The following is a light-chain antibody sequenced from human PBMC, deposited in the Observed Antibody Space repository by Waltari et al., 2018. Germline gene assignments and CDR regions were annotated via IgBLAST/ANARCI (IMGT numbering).Light chain of an antibody. V-gene: IGLV1-40*01. CDR3: QSYDNTGRGSVL. J-gene: IGLJ2*01. CDR1: SSDIGSFG. CDR2: DNT. Sequence: LTQPPSLSGAPGHRVTISCTGSSSDIGSFGVHGYQHRPGSVPRLLIYDNTHRPSGVPDRFSASKSDTSASLDIAGLQPDDEADYYCQSYDNTGRGSVLIGGGTRLTVL.